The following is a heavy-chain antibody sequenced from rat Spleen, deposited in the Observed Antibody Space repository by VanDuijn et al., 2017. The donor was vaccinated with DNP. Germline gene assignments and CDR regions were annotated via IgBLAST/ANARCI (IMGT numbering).Heavy chain of an antibody. CDR2: ITYDGGNT. D-gene: IGHD4-4*01. V-gene: IGHV5-20*01. J-gene: IGHJ4*01. CDR1: GFTFSDFY. CDR3: AKRLGAGGYYYGMDA. Sequence: EVQLVESGGGLVQPGRSLKLSCAASGFTFSDFYMAWVRQAPTRGLELVAYITYDGGNTYYGDSVKGRFTISRENAENTVYLQMNSLRSEDTATYYCAKRLGAGGYYYGMDAWGQGTSLTVSS.